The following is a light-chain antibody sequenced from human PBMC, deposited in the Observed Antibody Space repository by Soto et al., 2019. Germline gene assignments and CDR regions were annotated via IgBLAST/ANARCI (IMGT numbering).Light chain of an antibody. CDR3: SSYSISTAYL. V-gene: IGLV2-11*01. Sequence: QSVLTQPRSVSGSPGQSVTISCTGTNSDVGGYNYVSWYQQYPGKAPKLMISGVSERPSGVPDRFSGSKSGNTASLTISGLQAEDEADYFCSSYSISTAYLFGTGTKLTVL. CDR2: GVS. J-gene: IGLJ1*01. CDR1: NSDVGGYNY.